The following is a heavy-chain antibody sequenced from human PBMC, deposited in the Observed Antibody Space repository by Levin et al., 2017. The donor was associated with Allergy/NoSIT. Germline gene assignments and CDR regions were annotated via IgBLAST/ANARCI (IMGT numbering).Heavy chain of an antibody. CDR3: ARGLGYYGSGSYYLDYYYYYMDV. D-gene: IGHD3-10*01. Sequence: GSLRLSCAVYGGSFSGYYWSWIRQPPGKGLEWIGEINHSGSTNYNPSLKSRVTISVDTSKNQFSLKLSSVTAADTAVYYCARGLGYYGSGSYYLDYYYYYMDVWGKGTTVTVSS. CDR2: INHSGST. CDR1: GGSFSGYY. J-gene: IGHJ6*03. V-gene: IGHV4-34*01.